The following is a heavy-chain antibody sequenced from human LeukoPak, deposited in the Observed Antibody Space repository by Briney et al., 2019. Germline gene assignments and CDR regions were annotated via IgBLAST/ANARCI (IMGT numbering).Heavy chain of an antibody. V-gene: IGHV4-30-4*01. CDR1: GGSISSGDYC. CDR2: IYYSGST. J-gene: IGHJ4*02. Sequence: PSQTLSLTCTVSGGSISSGDYCWSWLRQPPGKGLEWIGYIYYSGSTYYNPSLKSRVTISVDTSKHQSSLKLSSVTAADTAVYYCASTYVDTAMVTGRSYFDYWGQGTLVTVSS. D-gene: IGHD5-18*01. CDR3: ASTYVDTAMVTGRSYFDY.